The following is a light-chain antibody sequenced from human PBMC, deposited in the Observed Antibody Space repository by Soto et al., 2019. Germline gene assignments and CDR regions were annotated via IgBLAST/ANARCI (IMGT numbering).Light chain of an antibody. J-gene: IGKJ3*01. V-gene: IGKV1-33*01. CDR3: QHSDHLPL. Sequence: DIQMTQSPPYLSASIGDRVTITCQASHDIGNYLNWYQHKPGKAPNLVIYGAFNFETWVPSRFSGGGSGTDFTFTISRLRPEDIPTDYCQHSDHLPLFGPGTKVDF. CDR2: GAF. CDR1: HDIGNY.